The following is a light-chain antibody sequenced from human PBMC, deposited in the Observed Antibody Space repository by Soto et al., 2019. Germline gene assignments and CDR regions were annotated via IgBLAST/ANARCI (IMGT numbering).Light chain of an antibody. CDR3: QHNNSYSQT. CDR2: DAS. V-gene: IGKV1-5*01. Sequence: DIQMTQSPSTLSASVGDRVTITCRASQSITNWLAWYQQTPGKAPKLLIYDASSLEGGGPSRFSGSGSGTEFTLTISCLQPDDFATYYCQHNNSYSQTFGQGTKVEIK. CDR1: QSITNW. J-gene: IGKJ1*01.